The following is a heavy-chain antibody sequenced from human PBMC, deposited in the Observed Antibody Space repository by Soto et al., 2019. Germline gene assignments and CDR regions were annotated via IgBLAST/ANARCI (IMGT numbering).Heavy chain of an antibody. CDR1: GFTVSSNY. CDR3: ASSSPHVYYYYYGMDV. J-gene: IGHJ6*02. V-gene: IGHV3-53*01. D-gene: IGHD6-6*01. Sequence: PGGSLRLSCAASGFTVSSNYMSWVRQAPGKGLEWVSVIYSGGSTYYADSVKGRFTISRDNSKNTLYLQMNSLRAEDTAVYYCASSSPHVYYYYYGMDVWGQGTTVTVSS. CDR2: IYSGGST.